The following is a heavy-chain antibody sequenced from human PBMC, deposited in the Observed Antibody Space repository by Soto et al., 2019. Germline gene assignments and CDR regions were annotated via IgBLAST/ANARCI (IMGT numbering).Heavy chain of an antibody. CDR3: ARDSVTTVVKYYFDY. J-gene: IGHJ4*02. Sequence: QVQLVQSGAEVKKPGASVKVSCKASGYTFTSYYMHWVRQAPGQGLEWMGIINPSGGSTSYAQKFQGRVTMTRDTSTSTDYMELSSLRSEDTAVYYCARDSVTTVVKYYFDYWGQGTLVTVSS. D-gene: IGHD4-17*01. CDR1: GYTFTSYY. V-gene: IGHV1-46*03. CDR2: INPSGGST.